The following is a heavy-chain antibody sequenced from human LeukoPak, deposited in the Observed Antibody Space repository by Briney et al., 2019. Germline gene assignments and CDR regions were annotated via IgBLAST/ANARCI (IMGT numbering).Heavy chain of an antibody. CDR3: ARVLLGDHYYFDY. CDR2: IYYSGST. V-gene: IGHV4-39*07. D-gene: IGHD4-17*01. J-gene: IGHJ4*02. Sequence: SETLSLTCTVSGGSISSSSYYWGWIRQPPGKGLEWIGSIYYSGSTYYNPSLKSRVTLSVDTSKNQFSLKLSSVTAADTAVYYCARVLLGDHYYFDYWGQGTLVTVSS. CDR1: GGSISSSSYY.